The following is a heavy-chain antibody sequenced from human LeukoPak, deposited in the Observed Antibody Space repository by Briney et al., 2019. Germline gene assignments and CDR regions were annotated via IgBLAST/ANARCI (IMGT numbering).Heavy chain of an antibody. V-gene: IGHV1-69*13. CDR3: AREGEVVIATYFDY. CDR2: IIPIFGTA. D-gene: IGHD2-21*01. J-gene: IGHJ4*02. Sequence: SVKVSCKASGCTFSSYAISWVRQAPGQGLEWMGGIIPIFGTANYAQKFQGRVTITADESTSTAYMELSSLRSEDTAVYYCAREGEVVIATYFDYWGQGTLVTGSS. CDR1: GCTFSSYA.